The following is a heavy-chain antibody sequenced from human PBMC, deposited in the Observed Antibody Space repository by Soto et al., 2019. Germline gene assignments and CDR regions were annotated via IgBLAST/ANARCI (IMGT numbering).Heavy chain of an antibody. J-gene: IGHJ6*02. CDR1: GGSISSYY. V-gene: IGHV4-59*01. D-gene: IGHD6-13*01. Sequence: QVQLQESGPGLVKPSETLSLTCTVSGGSISSYYWSWIRQPPGKGLEWIGYIYYSGSTNYNPSLKSRVTISVDTSKNQFSLKLSSVTAADTAVYYCARASIGQPSSSHNPYYYYYGMDVWGQGTTVTVSS. CDR2: IYYSGST. CDR3: ARASIGQPSSSHNPYYYYYGMDV.